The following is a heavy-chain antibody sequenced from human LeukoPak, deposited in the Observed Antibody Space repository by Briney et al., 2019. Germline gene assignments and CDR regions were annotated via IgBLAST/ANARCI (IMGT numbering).Heavy chain of an antibody. V-gene: IGHV5-51*01. CDR3: ATYAGSYSKYFQH. CDR2: IYPGDSDT. J-gene: IGHJ1*01. Sequence: GESLKISCRGSGYTFTSYWIGWVRQMPGKGLEWMGIIYPGDSDTRYSPSFQGQVTISADKSISTAYLQWSSLKASDTTMYFCATYAGSYSKYFQHWGQGTLVTVSS. CDR1: GYTFTSYW. D-gene: IGHD3-10*01.